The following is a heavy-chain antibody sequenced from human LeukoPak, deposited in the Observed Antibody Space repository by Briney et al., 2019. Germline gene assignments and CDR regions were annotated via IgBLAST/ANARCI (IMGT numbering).Heavy chain of an antibody. CDR3: AKLPEPIYDILTGYFFDY. V-gene: IGHV3-23*01. J-gene: IGHJ4*02. D-gene: IGHD3-9*01. CDR2: ISGSGGST. Sequence: GGSLRLSCAASGFTFSSYAMSWVRQAPGKGLEWVSAISGSGGSTYYADSVKGRFTISRDNSKNTLYLQMNSLRAEDTAVYYCAKLPEPIYDILTGYFFDYWGQGTLVTVSS. CDR1: GFTFSSYA.